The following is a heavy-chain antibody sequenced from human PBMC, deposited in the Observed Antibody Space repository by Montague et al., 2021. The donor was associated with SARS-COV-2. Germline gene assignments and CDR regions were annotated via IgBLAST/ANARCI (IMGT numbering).Heavy chain of an antibody. CDR2: XXWXXXK. D-gene: IGHD3-9*01. CDR1: GFSLSTSGMC. J-gene: IGHJ6*02. CDR3: ARMVTIFSLGGYYYYCGMDV. V-gene: IGHV2-70*01. Sequence: ALVKPTQTLTLTCTFSGFSLSTSGMCVSWIRQPPGKALEWLAXXXWXXXKYXSTSLKTRLTISKDTSKNQVALTMTNMDPVDTATYYCARMVTIFSLGGYYYYCGMDVWGQGTTVTVSS.